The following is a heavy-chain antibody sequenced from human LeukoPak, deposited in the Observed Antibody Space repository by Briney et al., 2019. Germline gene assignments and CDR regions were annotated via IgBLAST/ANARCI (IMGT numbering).Heavy chain of an antibody. CDR3: ARTTMVRGVITNAAPDY. Sequence: ASVKVSCTASGYTFTSYGISWVRQAPGQGLEWMGWISAYNGNTNYAQKLQGRVTMTTDTSTSTTYMELRSLRSDDTAVYYCARTTMVRGVITNAAPDYWGQGTLVTVSS. D-gene: IGHD3-10*01. CDR1: GYTFTSYG. V-gene: IGHV1-18*01. J-gene: IGHJ4*02. CDR2: ISAYNGNT.